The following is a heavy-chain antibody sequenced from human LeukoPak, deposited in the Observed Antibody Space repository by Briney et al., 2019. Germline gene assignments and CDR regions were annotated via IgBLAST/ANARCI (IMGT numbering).Heavy chain of an antibody. D-gene: IGHD3-10*01. CDR3: ARGRYYYGSGSYYNSYLNY. J-gene: IGHJ4*02. V-gene: IGHV4-34*01. Sequence: PSETLSLTCTVSGGSFSSYYWSWIRQPPGKGLEWIGEINHSGSTNYNPSLKSRVTISVDTSKNQFSLKLSSVTAADTAVYYCARGRYYYGSGSYYNSYLNYWGQGTLVTVSS. CDR2: INHSGST. CDR1: GGSFSSYY.